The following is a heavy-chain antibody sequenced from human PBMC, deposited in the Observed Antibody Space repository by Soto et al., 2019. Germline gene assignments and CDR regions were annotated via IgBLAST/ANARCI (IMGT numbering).Heavy chain of an antibody. J-gene: IGHJ6*02. D-gene: IGHD2-2*01. CDR3: ARDCRSTSCSTFYYYYYGMDV. V-gene: IGHV1-18*01. Sequence: ASVKVSCKASGYTFTSYGISWVRQAPGQGLEWMGWISAYNGNTNYAQKLQGRVTMTTDTSTSTAYMELRSLRSDDTAVYYCARDCRSTSCSTFYYYYYGMDVWGQGTTVTVSS. CDR2: ISAYNGNT. CDR1: GYTFTSYG.